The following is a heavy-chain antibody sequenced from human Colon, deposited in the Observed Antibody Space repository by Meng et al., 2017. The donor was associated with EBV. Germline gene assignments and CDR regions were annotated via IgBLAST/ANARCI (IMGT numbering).Heavy chain of an antibody. CDR2: IPHRGSS. CDR3: LRGSGGSV. Sequence: QGPLRESAPSPLQPSEPLSLTGAVSGDSITNHNWWAWVRQPPGKGLEWIGEIPHRGSSAYNPSLKSRVSMSIDKSKNQFSLKLTSVTAADTAVYHCLRGSGGSVWGQGTLVTVSS. D-gene: IGHD3-10*01. V-gene: IGHV4-4*02. J-gene: IGHJ1*01. CDR1: GDSITNHNW.